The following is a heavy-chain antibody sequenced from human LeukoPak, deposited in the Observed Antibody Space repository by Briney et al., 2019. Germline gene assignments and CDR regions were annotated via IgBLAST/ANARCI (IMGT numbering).Heavy chain of an antibody. CDR1: GFTFSSYA. D-gene: IGHD3-10*01. V-gene: IGHV3-23*01. CDR2: ISGSGGST. CDR3: AKDRENYVLLPFFDY. J-gene: IGHJ4*02. Sequence: PGGSLRLSCAASGFTFSSYAMSWVRQAPGKGLEWVSAISGSGGSTYYADSVKGRFTVSRDNSKNTLYLQMNSLRAEDTAVYYCAKDRENYVLLPFFDYWGQGTLVTVSS.